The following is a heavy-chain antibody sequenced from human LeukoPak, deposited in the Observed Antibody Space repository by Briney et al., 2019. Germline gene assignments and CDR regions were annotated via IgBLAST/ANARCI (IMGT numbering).Heavy chain of an antibody. Sequence: GASLRLSCAASGFTFSSYAMTSVRQAPGKGLEWVSAISAGAGSTDYADSVKCRFTISRDNSTNTLYLQTNSLRAEDTAVYYCAKDRLGGRCSSDWGQGSLVTVSS. V-gene: IGHV3-23*01. J-gene: IGHJ1*01. D-gene: IGHD2-15*01. CDR1: GFTFSSYA. CDR3: AKDRLGGRCSSD. CDR2: ISAGAGST.